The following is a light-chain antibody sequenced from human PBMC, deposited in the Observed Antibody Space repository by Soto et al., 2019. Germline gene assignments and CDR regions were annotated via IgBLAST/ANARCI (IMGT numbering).Light chain of an antibody. CDR2: GAS. CDR3: QQANSFPIT. Sequence: IQITQTPTSVSPSIGARVTITCRASQDVGKWLAWYQQKPGKAPTLLIHGASSLQSGVPPRYSGSGYGTDFTLTISSLQPEDFATYYCQQANSFPITFGQGTRLEI. V-gene: IGKV1-12*01. CDR1: QDVGKW. J-gene: IGKJ5*01.